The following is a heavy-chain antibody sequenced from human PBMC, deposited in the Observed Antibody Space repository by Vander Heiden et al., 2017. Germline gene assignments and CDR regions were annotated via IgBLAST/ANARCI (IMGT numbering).Heavy chain of an antibody. V-gene: IGHV3-43*01. J-gene: IGHJ4*02. CDR1: GFTFDDYT. CDR2: ISWDGGST. CDR3: AKDMGYSSSWYGYFDY. Sequence: EVQLVESGGVVVQPGGSLRLSCAASGFTFDDYTMHLVRQAPGKGLEWVSLISWDGGSTYYADSVKGRFTISRDNSKNSLYLQMNSLRTEDTALYYCAKDMGYSSSWYGYFDYWGQGTLVTVSS. D-gene: IGHD6-13*01.